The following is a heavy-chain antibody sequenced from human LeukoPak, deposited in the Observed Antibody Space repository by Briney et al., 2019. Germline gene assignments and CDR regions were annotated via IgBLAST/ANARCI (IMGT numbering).Heavy chain of an antibody. CDR2: IYYSGST. CDR3: ARRESNYYDSSGYPT. V-gene: IGHV4-39*07. D-gene: IGHD3-22*01. CDR1: GGSISSSSYY. J-gene: IGHJ5*01. Sequence: SETLSLTCTVSGGSISSSSYYWGWIRQPPGKGLEWIGSIYYSGSTYYNPSLKSRVTISVDTSKNQFSLKLSSVTAADTAVYYCARRESNYYDSSGYPTWGQEPWSPSPQ.